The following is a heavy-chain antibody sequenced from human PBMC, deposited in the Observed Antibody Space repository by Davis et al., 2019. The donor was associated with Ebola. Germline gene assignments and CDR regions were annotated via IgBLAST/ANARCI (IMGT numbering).Heavy chain of an antibody. Sequence: MPSETLSLTCTVSGGSISSYYWSWIRQPPGKGLEWIGYIYYSGSTNYNPSLKSRVTISVDTSKNQFSLKLSSVTAGDTAVDYCAGVDMVTFGGVNGTSQAFDIWGQGTMVTGSS. CDR3: AGVDMVTFGGVNGTSQAFDI. J-gene: IGHJ3*02. CDR1: GGSISSYY. V-gene: IGHV4-59*01. CDR2: IYYSGST. D-gene: IGHD3-16*01.